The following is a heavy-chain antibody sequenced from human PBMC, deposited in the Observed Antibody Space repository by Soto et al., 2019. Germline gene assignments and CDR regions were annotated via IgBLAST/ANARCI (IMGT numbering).Heavy chain of an antibody. CDR3: VKDEGIEAMEV. J-gene: IGHJ6*02. CDR2: ITSSGSYV. Sequence: GSLRLSCVASGFTFSRNTMNWVRQAPGKGLEWVASITSSGSYVYYADSVKGRFSASRDNAKNSLSLQMDSLRPDDTAIYFCVKDEGIEAMEVWRQGTTVTVSS. D-gene: IGHD3-3*02. CDR1: GFTFSRNT. V-gene: IGHV3-21*01.